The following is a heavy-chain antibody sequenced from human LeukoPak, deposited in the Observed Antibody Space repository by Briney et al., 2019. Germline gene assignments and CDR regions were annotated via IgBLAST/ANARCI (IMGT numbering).Heavy chain of an antibody. J-gene: IGHJ6*02. CDR2: IKQDGSEK. Sequence: PGGSLRLSCAASGLIVSNYWMSWVRQAPGKGLEWVANIKQDGSEKYYGDSVKGRFTISRDNVKNSLYLQMNSLRAEDTAVYYCANVFYYGMEVWGQGTTVTVSS. D-gene: IGHD5/OR15-5a*01. CDR3: ANVFYYGMEV. CDR1: GLIVSNYW. V-gene: IGHV3-7*01.